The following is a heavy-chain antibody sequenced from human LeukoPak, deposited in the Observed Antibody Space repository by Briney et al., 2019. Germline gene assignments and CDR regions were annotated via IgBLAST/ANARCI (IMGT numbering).Heavy chain of an antibody. V-gene: IGHV1-18*01. J-gene: IGHJ5*02. CDR3: AREGLLRWFDP. CDR1: RGTFSSYA. CDR2: ISAYNGNT. D-gene: IGHD2-15*01. Sequence: ASVKVSCKASRGTFSSYAISWVRQAPGQGLEWMGWISAYNGNTNYAQKLQGRVTMTTDTSTSTAYMVLRSLRSDDTAVYYCAREGLLRWFDPWGQGTLVTVSS.